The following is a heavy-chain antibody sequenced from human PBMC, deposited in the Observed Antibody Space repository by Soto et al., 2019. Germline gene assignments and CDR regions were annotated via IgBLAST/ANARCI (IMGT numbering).Heavy chain of an antibody. D-gene: IGHD3-10*01. Sequence: GASVKVSCKASGVTFSSYTISWVRQAPGQGLEWMGRIIPILGIANYAQKFQGRVTITADKSTSTAYMELSSLRSEDTAVYYCARDMVRGAYSCGWGQGTLVTVSS. V-gene: IGHV1-69*02. CDR1: GVTFSSYT. CDR2: IIPILGIA. J-gene: IGHJ4*02. CDR3: ARDMVRGAYSCG.